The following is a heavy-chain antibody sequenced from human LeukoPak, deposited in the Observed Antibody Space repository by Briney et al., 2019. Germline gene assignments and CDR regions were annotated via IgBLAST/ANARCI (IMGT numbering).Heavy chain of an antibody. D-gene: IGHD5-12*01. CDR2: IYSGENT. Sequence: GGSLRPSCAASGFSVSNNYMSWVRQAPGKGLEWVSIIYSGENTYYLDSVKGRFTISRDNSKNKLYLQMYSLRAEDTAVYYCARDSGYSGYALDLWGQGNLVTVSS. CDR1: GFSVSNNY. CDR3: ARDSGYSGYALDL. J-gene: IGHJ5*02. V-gene: IGHV3-66*01.